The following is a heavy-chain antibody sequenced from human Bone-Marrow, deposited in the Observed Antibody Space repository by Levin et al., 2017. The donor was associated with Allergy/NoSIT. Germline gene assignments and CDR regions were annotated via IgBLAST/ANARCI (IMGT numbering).Heavy chain of an antibody. J-gene: IGHJ3*02. CDR2: IITFLNRA. V-gene: IGHV1-69*04. CDR1: GGTFSSHA. Sequence: AASVKVSCKTSGGTFSSHAVTWVRQAPGQGLEWMGRIITFLNRAIYGQRFQGRVTITVDKSTSTAYMELTSLRSEDTAVYYCARGGPGGPDGLDIWGQGTMVTVSS. D-gene: IGHD3-10*01. CDR3: ARGGPGGPDGLDI.